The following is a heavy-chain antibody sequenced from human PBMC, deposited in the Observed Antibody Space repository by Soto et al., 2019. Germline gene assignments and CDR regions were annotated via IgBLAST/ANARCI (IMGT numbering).Heavy chain of an antibody. CDR1: GFTLRTYW. D-gene: IGHD2-2*02. Sequence: PGGSLRLSCTASGFTLRTYWMHWVRQAPGKGLVWVSRINPESTTITYADSVKGRFTISRDNAENTLFLHMNSLSAEDAGIYSCTKYTFGAWDSWGQGTLVTVSS. CDR2: INPESTTI. CDR3: TKYTFGAWDS. J-gene: IGHJ4*02. V-gene: IGHV3-74*01.